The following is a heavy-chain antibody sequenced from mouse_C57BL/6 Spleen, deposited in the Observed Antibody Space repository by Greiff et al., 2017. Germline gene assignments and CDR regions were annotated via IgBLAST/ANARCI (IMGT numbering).Heavy chain of an antibody. J-gene: IGHJ3*01. V-gene: IGHV7-3*01. CDR3: ARSGLLLPFAY. CDR2: IRNKANGYTT. CDR1: GFTFTDYY. Sequence: EVMLVKSGGGLVQPGGSLSLSCAASGFTFTDYYMSWVRQPPGKALEWLGFIRNKANGYTTEYSASVKGRFTISRDNSQSILYLQMNALRTEDSATYYCARSGLLLPFAYWGQGTLVTVSA. D-gene: IGHD2-3*01.